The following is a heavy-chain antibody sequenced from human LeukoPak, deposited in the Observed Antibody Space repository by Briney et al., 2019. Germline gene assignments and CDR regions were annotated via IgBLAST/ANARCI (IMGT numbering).Heavy chain of an antibody. D-gene: IGHD1-26*01. J-gene: IGHJ4*02. V-gene: IGHV3-30*03. CDR1: EFTFSTYG. Sequence: GGSLRLSCAASEFTFSTYGMHWVRQAPGKGLEWVAVISYDGSNKYYADSVKGRFTISRDNSKNTLYLQMSSLRAEDTAVYYCASSVPNTGTFDYWGQGTLVTVSS. CDR3: ASSVPNTGTFDY. CDR2: ISYDGSNK.